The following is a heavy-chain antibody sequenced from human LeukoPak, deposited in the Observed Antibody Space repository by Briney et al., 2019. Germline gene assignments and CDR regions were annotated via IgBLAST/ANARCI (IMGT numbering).Heavy chain of an antibody. V-gene: IGHV3-21*01. CDR2: ISSSSSYI. CDR3: ARVQSYLLISYYFDY. J-gene: IGHJ4*02. D-gene: IGHD3-16*01. CDR1: GFTFSSYS. Sequence: GGSLRLSCAASGFTFSSYSMNWVRQAPGKGLEWVSSISSSSSYIYYADSVKGRFTISRDNAKNSLYLQMNSLRAEDTAVYYCARVQSYLLISYYFDYWGQGTLVTVSS.